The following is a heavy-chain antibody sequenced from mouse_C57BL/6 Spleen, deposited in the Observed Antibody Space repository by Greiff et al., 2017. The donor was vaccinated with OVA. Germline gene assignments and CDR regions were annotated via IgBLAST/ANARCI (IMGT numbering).Heavy chain of an antibody. CDR1: GFTFSSYA. V-gene: IGHV5-9-1*02. J-gene: IGHJ2*01. CDR3: TRDRDYGSSYGDY. CDR2: ISSGGDYI. D-gene: IGHD1-1*01. Sequence: EVKLVESGEGLVKPGGSLKLSCAASGFTFSSYAMSWVRQTPEKRLEWVAYISSGGDYIYYADTVKGRFTISRDNARNTLYLQMSSLKSEDTAMYYCTRDRDYGSSYGDYWGQGTTLTVSS.